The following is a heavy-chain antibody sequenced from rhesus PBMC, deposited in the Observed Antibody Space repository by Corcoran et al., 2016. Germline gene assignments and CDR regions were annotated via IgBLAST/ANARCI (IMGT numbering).Heavy chain of an antibody. D-gene: IGHD4-29*01. CDR2: SGGISWST. CDR3: ARGGTTGLDV. V-gene: IGHV4-99*02. CDR1: GYSISSGYY. Sequence: QVQLQESGPGLVKPSETLSLTCAVSGYSISSGYYWGWIRHPPGRGLEWIGYSGGISWSTYYNPSLKCRVTISNDTSKNQFSLKLGSVTAADTAVYYCARGGTTGLDVWGRGVLVTVSS. J-gene: IGHJ5-2*02.